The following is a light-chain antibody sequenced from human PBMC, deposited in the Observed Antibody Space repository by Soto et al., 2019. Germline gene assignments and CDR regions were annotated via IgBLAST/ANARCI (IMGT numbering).Light chain of an antibody. Sequence: QSVLTQPASVSGSPGQSITISCTRTSSDIGGYNYVSWYQQHPGKAPKLMIYDVSYRPSGVSDRFSGSKSGNTASLTISGLQAEDEADYHCSSFATTTIPVFGGGTKLTVL. V-gene: IGLV2-14*01. CDR2: DVS. CDR1: SSDIGGYNY. J-gene: IGLJ2*01. CDR3: SSFATTTIPV.